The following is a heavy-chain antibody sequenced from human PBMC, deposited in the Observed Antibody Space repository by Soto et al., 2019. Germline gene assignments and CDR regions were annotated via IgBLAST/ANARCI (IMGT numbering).Heavy chain of an antibody. D-gene: IGHD6-19*01. V-gene: IGHV1-2*02. CDR1: GYTFTGYY. Sequence: QVQLVQSGAEVKKPGASVKVSCKASGYTFTGYYMHWVRQAPGQGLEWMGWINPNSGGTNYAQKFQGRVTMTRDTSISTAYMELSRLRSDDTAGYYCASAIAVAGTYYYYGMDVWGQGTTVTVSS. CDR2: INPNSGGT. CDR3: ASAIAVAGTYYYYGMDV. J-gene: IGHJ6*02.